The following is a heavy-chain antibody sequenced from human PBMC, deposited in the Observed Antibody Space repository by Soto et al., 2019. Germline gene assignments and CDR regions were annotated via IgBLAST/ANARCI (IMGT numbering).Heavy chain of an antibody. CDR2: ISGSGGST. CDR3: AKDPFRYNWNYGAWFDP. Sequence: EVQLLESGGGLVQPGGSLRLSCAASGFTFSSYAMSWVRQAPGKGLEWGSAISGSGGSTYYADSVKGRFTISRDNSKNTLYLQMNSLRAEDKAVYYCAKDPFRYNWNYGAWFDPWGQGTLVTVSS. V-gene: IGHV3-23*01. D-gene: IGHD1-7*01. J-gene: IGHJ5*02. CDR1: GFTFSSYA.